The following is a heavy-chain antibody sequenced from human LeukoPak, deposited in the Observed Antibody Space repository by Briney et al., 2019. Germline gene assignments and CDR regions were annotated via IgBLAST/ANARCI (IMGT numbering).Heavy chain of an antibody. CDR2: INSEGSST. J-gene: IGHJ4*02. V-gene: IGHV3-74*01. Sequence: PGGSLRLSCAASGFTFSSYWMHWVRQAPGEGLVRVSRINSEGSSTRYADSVEGRFTISRDNAKNTLYLQMSSLRVEDTAVYYCARSHASYSSSWEFSYYFDYWGQGTLVTVSS. D-gene: IGHD6-13*01. CDR3: ARSHASYSSSWEFSYYFDY. CDR1: GFTFSSYW.